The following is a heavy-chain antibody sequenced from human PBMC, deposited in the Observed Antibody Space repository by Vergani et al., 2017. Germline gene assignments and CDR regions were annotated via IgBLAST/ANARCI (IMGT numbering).Heavy chain of an antibody. CDR2: ISSSSSYI. Sequence: EVQLVESGGGLVKPGGSLRLSCAASGFTFSSYSMNWVRQAPGKGLEWVSSISSSSSYIYYADSVKGRFTISRDNSKNTLYLQMNSLRAEDTAVYYCARDPSDGSGMDWGQGTLVTVSS. D-gene: IGHD3-10*01. CDR3: ARDPSDGSGMD. CDR1: GFTFSSYS. V-gene: IGHV3-21*01. J-gene: IGHJ4*02.